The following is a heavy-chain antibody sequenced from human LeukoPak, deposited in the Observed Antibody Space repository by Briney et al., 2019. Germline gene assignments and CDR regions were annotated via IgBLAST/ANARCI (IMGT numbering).Heavy chain of an antibody. CDR3: ARDPGSGGALFDY. CDR1: GFTFSSYA. Sequence: PGGSLRLSCAASGFTFSSYAMHWVRQAPGKGLEWVAVISYDGSNKYYADSVKGRFTISRDNAKNSLYLQMNSLRAEDTAIYYCARDPGSGGALFDYWGQGTLVTVSS. V-gene: IGHV3-30*04. J-gene: IGHJ4*02. D-gene: IGHD3-3*01. CDR2: ISYDGSNK.